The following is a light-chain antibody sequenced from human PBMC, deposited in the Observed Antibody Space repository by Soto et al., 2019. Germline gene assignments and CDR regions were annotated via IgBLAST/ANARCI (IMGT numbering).Light chain of an antibody. V-gene: IGKV1-8*01. CDR2: AAS. Sequence: AIRMTQSPSSLSASTGDRVTITCRASQGISSYLAWYQQKPGKAPKLLIYAASPLQSGVPSRFSGSGSGTDVTLTISCLQSEDFATYYCQQYYSYPFTFGPGTKVYI. J-gene: IGKJ3*01. CDR3: QQYYSYPFT. CDR1: QGISSY.